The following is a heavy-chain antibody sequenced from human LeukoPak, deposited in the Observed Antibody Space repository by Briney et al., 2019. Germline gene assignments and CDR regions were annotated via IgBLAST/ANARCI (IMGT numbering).Heavy chain of an antibody. V-gene: IGHV3-23*01. CDR2: ISGSGGST. Sequence: GGSLRLSCVVSGFIFNNYDMSWVRQAPGKGLEWVSAISGSGGSTYYADSVKGRFTISRDNSKNTLYLQMNSLRVEDTAIYYCAKVTVTMAATGDYWGQGTLVTASS. CDR3: AKVTVTMAATGDY. D-gene: IGHD2-15*01. J-gene: IGHJ4*02. CDR1: GFIFNNYD.